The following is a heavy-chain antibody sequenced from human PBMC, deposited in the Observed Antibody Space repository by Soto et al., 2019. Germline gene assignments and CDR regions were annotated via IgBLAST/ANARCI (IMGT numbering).Heavy chain of an antibody. CDR1: GYTFTSYG. J-gene: IGHJ4*02. Sequence: QVQLVQSGAEVKKPGASVKVSCKASGYTFTSYGISWVRQAPGQGLEWMGWISAYNGNTNYAQKLQGRVTRTTDTSTSKAYMELRSLRSDDTAVYYCAGERDPITIVPWPWPDYWGQGTLVTVSS. CDR2: ISAYNGNT. D-gene: IGHD3-10*01. V-gene: IGHV1-18*01. CDR3: AGERDPITIVPWPWPDY.